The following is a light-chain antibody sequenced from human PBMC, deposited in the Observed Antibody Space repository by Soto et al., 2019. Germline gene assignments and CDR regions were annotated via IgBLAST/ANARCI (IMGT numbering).Light chain of an antibody. CDR3: AAWDDSLKGPG. CDR2: SNN. V-gene: IGLV1-44*01. Sequence: QSVLTQPPSASGTPGQRVTISCSGSSSNFVSNSVSWYQHLPGTAPRLLIYSNNQRPSGVPDRFSGSKSGTSASLAISGLQSEDEAEYYCAAWDDSLKGPGFGGGTKVTVL. CDR1: SSNFVSNS. J-gene: IGLJ3*02.